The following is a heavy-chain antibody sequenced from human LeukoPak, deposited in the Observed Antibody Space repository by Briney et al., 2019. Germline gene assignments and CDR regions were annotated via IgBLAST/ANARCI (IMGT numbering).Heavy chain of an antibody. CDR1: GYTFTSYY. CDR2: IIPILGIA. CDR3: SAYPYDSSGYYPYFDY. V-gene: IGHV1-69*02. D-gene: IGHD3-22*01. J-gene: IGHJ4*02. Sequence: SVKVSCKASGYTFTSYYMHWVRQAPGQGLEWMGRIIPILGIANYAQKFQGRVTITADKSTSTAYMELSSLRSEDTAVYYCSAYPYDSSGYYPYFDYWGQGTLVTVSS.